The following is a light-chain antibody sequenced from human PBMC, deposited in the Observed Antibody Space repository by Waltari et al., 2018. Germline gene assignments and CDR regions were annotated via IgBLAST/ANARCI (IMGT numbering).Light chain of an antibody. CDR1: QSVSSSY. V-gene: IGKV3-20*01. J-gene: IGKJ2*01. Sequence: EIVLTKSPGTLSLSPGERATLSCRASQSVSSSYLAWYRQKPGQPPRLLIYGASSRATGIPDRFSGAGSGTDFTLTISRLEPEDFAMYYCQQYSSAPNTFGQGTKLEIK. CDR3: QQYSSAPNT. CDR2: GAS.